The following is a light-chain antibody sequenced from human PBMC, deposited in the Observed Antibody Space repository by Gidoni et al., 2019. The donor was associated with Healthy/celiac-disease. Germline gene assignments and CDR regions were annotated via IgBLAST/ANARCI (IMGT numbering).Light chain of an antibody. CDR1: SSDVGGYNY. CDR2: DVS. V-gene: IGLV2-11*01. Sequence: QSALTQPRSVSGSPGQSVTISRTGTSSDVGGYNYVSWYQQQPGKAPKLMIYDVSKRPSGVPDRFSGSKSGNTASLTISGLQAEDEADYYCCSYAGSYTLVFGGGTKLTVL. CDR3: CSYAGSYTLV. J-gene: IGLJ2*01.